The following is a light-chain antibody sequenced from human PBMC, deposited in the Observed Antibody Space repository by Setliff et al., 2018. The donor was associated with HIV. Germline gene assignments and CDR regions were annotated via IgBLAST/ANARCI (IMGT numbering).Light chain of an antibody. J-gene: IGLJ1*01. CDR1: SSDVGGYNY. V-gene: IGLV2-14*03. CDR3: SSYTSSSTLPYV. CDR2: DVT. Sequence: QSALTQPAPVSGSPGQSITISCTGASSDVGGYNYVSWYQQHPGKAPKLMIYDVTNRPSGISNRFSGSKSGNTASLTISGLQAEDEADYYCSSYTSSSTLPYVFGTGTKVTVL.